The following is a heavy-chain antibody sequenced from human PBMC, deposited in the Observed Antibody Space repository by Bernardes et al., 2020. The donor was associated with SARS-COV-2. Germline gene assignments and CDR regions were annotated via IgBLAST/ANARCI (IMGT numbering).Heavy chain of an antibody. Sequence: SETLSLSCAVSDFSISTGFYWGWIRQPPGKGLEWIGSIYHSGITYYNPSLKSRVTISVDTSRNQFSLRLNSVTAADTAVYYCAAGPGAYDTPLDYWGQGTLVTVSS. D-gene: IGHD5-12*01. V-gene: IGHV4-38-2*01. CDR2: IYHSGIT. J-gene: IGHJ4*02. CDR3: AAGPGAYDTPLDY. CDR1: DFSISTGFY.